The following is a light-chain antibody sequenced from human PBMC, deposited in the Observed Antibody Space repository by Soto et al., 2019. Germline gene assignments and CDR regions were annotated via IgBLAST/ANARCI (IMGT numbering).Light chain of an antibody. CDR2: TVS. CDR3: QQSSNTPPFT. Sequence: DIQMTQSPSSLSASVGDRVTITCRASQNISIYLNWYQQKPGKAPKLLIYTVSNLQSGVPSRFSADGSGTDFTLTISSLQPEDFATYYCQQSSNTPPFTFGPGTKVDIK. CDR1: QNISIY. J-gene: IGKJ3*01. V-gene: IGKV1-39*01.